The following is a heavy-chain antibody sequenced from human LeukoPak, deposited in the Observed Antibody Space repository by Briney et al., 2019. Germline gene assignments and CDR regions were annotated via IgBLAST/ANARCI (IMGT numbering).Heavy chain of an antibody. D-gene: IGHD1-26*01. CDR3: AREQSYHVRKNYYYYMDV. CDR2: IIPIFGTA. CDR1: GGTFSSYA. V-gene: IGHV1-69*05. J-gene: IGHJ6*03. Sequence: GASVKVSCKASGGTFSSYAISWVQQAPGQGLEWMGGIIPIFGTANYAQKFQGRVTVTTDESTSTAYMELSSLRSEDTAVYYCAREQSYHVRKNYYYYMDVWGKGTTVTVSS.